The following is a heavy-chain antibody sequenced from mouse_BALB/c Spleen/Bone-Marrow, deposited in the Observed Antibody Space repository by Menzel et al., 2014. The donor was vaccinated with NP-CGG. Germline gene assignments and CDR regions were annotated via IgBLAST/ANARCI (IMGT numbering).Heavy chain of an antibody. CDR1: GYSFTGYT. J-gene: IGHJ4*01. V-gene: IGHV1-18*01. Sequence: EVKLLESGPELVKPGASMKISCKASGYSFTGYTMNWVKQSHGKNLERIGLINPYNGGTNYNQKFKGKATLTVDKSSSTAYMELLSLTSEDSAVYYCVRDYDYGNYAMDYWGQGTSVTVSS. CDR3: VRDYDYGNYAMDY. CDR2: INPYNGGT. D-gene: IGHD2-4*01.